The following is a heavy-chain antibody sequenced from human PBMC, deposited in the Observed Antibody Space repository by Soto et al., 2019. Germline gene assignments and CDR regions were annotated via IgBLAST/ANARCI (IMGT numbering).Heavy chain of an antibody. J-gene: IGHJ4*02. Sequence: SETLSLTCTVSGGSISSYYWSWIRQPPGKGLEWIGYIYYSGSTNYNPSLKSRVTISVDTSKNQFSLKLSSVTAADTAVYYCARASRKYSYGLDYWGQGTLVTVSS. D-gene: IGHD5-18*01. CDR3: ARASRKYSYGLDY. V-gene: IGHV4-59*12. CDR1: GGSISSYY. CDR2: IYYSGST.